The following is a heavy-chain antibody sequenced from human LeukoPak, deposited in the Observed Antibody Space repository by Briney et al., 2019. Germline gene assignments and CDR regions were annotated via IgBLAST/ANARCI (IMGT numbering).Heavy chain of an antibody. D-gene: IGHD2-2*01. J-gene: IGHJ4*02. CDR2: INSDGSST. CDR3: AREFYCTSASCHDY. V-gene: IGHV3-74*01. CDR1: GFTFSSYW. Sequence: GGSLRLSCAASGFTFSSYWMHWVRQAPGKGLVWVSRINSDGSSTTYADSVKGRFTISRDNAKNTLYLQMNSLRAEDTAVYHCAREFYCTSASCHDYWGQGTLVTVSS.